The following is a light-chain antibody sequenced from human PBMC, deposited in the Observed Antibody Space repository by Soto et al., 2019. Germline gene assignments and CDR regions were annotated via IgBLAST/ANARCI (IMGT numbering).Light chain of an antibody. CDR3: QQYDNLPPGFT. J-gene: IGKJ3*01. CDR2: DAS. V-gene: IGKV1-33*01. Sequence: DIQMTQSPSSLSASVGDRVTITCQASQDISNYLNWYQQKPGKAPNLLIYDASNLETGVPSRFIGSASVTDFTFTISSLQHEDIATYYCQQYDNLPPGFTGGPGPKVDIK. CDR1: QDISNY.